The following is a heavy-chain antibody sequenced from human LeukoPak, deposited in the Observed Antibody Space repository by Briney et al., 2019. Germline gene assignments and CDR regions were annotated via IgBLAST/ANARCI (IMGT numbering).Heavy chain of an antibody. CDR3: ARAGHSGYDYLYYYYGMDV. V-gene: IGHV6-1*01. J-gene: IGHJ6*02. CDR2: TYYRSKWYN. D-gene: IGHD5-12*01. Sequence: PSQTLSLTCAISGDCVSSNSAAWNWIRQSPSRGLEWLGRTYYRSKWYNDYAVSVKSRITINPDTSKNQFSLQLNSVTPEDTAVYYCARAGHSGYDYLYYYYGMDVWGQGTTVTVSS. CDR1: GDCVSSNSAA.